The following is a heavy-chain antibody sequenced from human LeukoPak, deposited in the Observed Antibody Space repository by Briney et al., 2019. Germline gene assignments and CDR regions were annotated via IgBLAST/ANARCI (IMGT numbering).Heavy chain of an antibody. CDR1: GGSITNNNYY. J-gene: IGHJ3*02. V-gene: IGHV4-39*07. CDR3: AREEVPHGFDI. Sequence: SETLSLTCTVSGGSITNNNYYWDWIRQPPGKGLEWIGDLYYSGSTHYNPSLKSRVTMSLDTSKNQFSLKLSSVTAADTAVYYCAREEVPHGFDIWGQGTMVTVSS. CDR2: LYYSGST.